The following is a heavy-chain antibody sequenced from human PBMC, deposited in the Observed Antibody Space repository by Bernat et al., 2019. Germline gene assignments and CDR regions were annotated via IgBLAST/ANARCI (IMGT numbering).Heavy chain of an antibody. CDR2: IRYDGSNK. J-gene: IGHJ4*02. D-gene: IGHD2-15*01. CDR3: AQKDCSGGSCYFDY. CDR1: GFTFSSYG. Sequence: QVQLVESGGGVVQPGGSLRLSCASSGFTFSSYGMHLVRQAPVKLLEWVAFIRYDGSNKYYADSVRGRFTISRDNSKNTLYLQMNSLRAEDTAVYYCAQKDCSGGSCYFDYWGQGTLVTVSS. V-gene: IGHV3-30*02.